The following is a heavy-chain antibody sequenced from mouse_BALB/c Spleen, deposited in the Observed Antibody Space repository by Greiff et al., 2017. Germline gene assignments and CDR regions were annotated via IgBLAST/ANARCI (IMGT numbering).Heavy chain of an antibody. V-gene: IGHV1-69*01. CDR2: IDTSDSYT. J-gene: IGHJ2*01. CDR3: ARRGGSSLFDY. CDR1: GYTFTDYW. Sequence: VQLQQPGAELVMPGASVKMSCKASGYTFTDYWMHWVKQRPGQGLEWIGAIDTSDSYTSYNQKFKGKATLTVDESSSTAYMQLSSLTSEDSAVYYCARRGGSSLFDYWGQGTTLTVSS. D-gene: IGHD1-1*01.